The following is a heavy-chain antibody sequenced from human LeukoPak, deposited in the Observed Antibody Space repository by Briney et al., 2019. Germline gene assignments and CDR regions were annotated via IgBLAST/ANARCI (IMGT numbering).Heavy chain of an antibody. J-gene: IGHJ6*02. CDR2: VNRDGSET. CDR3: ARNNGMDV. CDR1: GFALSSHW. V-gene: IGHV3-7*03. Sequence: HPGGSLRLSCAASGFALSSHWMTWVRQVPGRGPEWVANVNRDGSETYYLDSVKGRFTNSKDNAKNSLYLQMNSLRAEDTALYHCARNNGMDVWGQGTTVIVSS.